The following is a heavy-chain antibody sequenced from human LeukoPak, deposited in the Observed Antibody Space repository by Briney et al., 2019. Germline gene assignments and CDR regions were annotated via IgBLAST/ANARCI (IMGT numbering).Heavy chain of an antibody. D-gene: IGHD5-12*01. Sequence: GGSLRLSCAASGFTFSSYSMNWVRQAPGKGLEWVSSISSSSSYIYYADSVKGRFTISRDNAKNSMYLQMNSLRDEDTAVYYCARDISGYDPYYFDYWGQGTLVTVSS. CDR1: GFTFSSYS. CDR2: ISSSSSYI. J-gene: IGHJ4*02. CDR3: ARDISGYDPYYFDY. V-gene: IGHV3-21*01.